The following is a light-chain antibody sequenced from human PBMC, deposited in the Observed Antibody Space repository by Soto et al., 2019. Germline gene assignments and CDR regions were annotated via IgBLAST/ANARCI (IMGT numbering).Light chain of an antibody. V-gene: IGKV1-12*01. CDR3: QQGASFPRT. CDR2: AAS. CDR1: QAVSTW. Sequence: DIQIAQSPSSVSASVGGTVTSTCRASQAVSTWLAWYQQKPGGAPKLLIYAASTLQSGVPSRFSGSGSGTDFTLTIRSLQPEDFETYYCQQGASFPRTFGGGTKVDIK. J-gene: IGKJ4*01.